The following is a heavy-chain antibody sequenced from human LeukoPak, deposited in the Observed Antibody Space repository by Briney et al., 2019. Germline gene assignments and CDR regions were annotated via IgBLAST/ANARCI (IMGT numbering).Heavy chain of an antibody. CDR1: GGSISSYH. J-gene: IGHJ4*02. D-gene: IGHD2-21*02. CDR3: AREAYCGGDCYSGFDY. CDR2: IYYSGST. Sequence: SETLSLTCTVSGGSISSYHWSWIRQPPGKGLEWIGYIYYSGSTNYNPSLKSRVTISVDTSKNQFSLKLSSVTAADTAVYYCAREAYCGGDCYSGFDYWGQGTLVTVSS. V-gene: IGHV4-59*01.